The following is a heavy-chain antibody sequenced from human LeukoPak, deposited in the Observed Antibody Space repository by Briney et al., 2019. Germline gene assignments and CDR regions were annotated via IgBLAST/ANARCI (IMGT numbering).Heavy chain of an antibody. J-gene: IGHJ4*02. CDR3: AKPPRAYCGGDCQADY. CDR1: GFTFSSYG. Sequence: TGGSLRLSCAASGFTFSSYGMHWVRQAPGKGLEWVSAISGSGGSTYYADSVKGRFTISRDNSKNTLYLQMNSLRAEDTAVYYCAKPPRAYCGGDCQADYWGQGTLVTVSS. CDR2: ISGSGGST. V-gene: IGHV3-23*01. D-gene: IGHD2-21*02.